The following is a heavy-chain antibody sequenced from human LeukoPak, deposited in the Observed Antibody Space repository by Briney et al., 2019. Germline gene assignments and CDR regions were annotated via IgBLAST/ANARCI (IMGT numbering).Heavy chain of an antibody. CDR1: GGSISSSSYY. Sequence: SETLSLTCTVSGGSISSSSYYWGWIRQPPGKGLEWIGSIYYSGSTYYNPSLKSRVTISVDTSKNQFSLKLGSVTAADTAVYYCARERGIAVAGIGDFDYWGQGTLVTVSS. J-gene: IGHJ4*02. D-gene: IGHD6-19*01. CDR3: ARERGIAVAGIGDFDY. CDR2: IYYSGST. V-gene: IGHV4-39*07.